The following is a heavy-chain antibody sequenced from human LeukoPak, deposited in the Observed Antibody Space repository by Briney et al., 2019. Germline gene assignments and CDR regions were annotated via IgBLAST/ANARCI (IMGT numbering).Heavy chain of an antibody. CDR3: ASLPLYMVRGVIITLQNYFDY. Sequence: SETLSLTCTVSGGSISSGDYYWSWIRQPRGKGLEWIVYIYYSGSTYYNPSLKSRVTISVDTSKNQFSLKLSSVTAADTAVYYCASLPLYMVRGVIITLQNYFDYWGQGTLVTVSS. D-gene: IGHD3-10*01. J-gene: IGHJ4*02. CDR2: IYYSGST. CDR1: GGSISSGDYY. V-gene: IGHV4-30-4*01.